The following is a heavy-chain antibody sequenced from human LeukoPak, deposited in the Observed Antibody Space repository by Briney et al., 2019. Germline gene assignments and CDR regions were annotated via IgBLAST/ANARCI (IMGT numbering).Heavy chain of an antibody. Sequence: GASVKVSCKASGGTFSSYAISWVRQAPGQGLEWMGGIIPIFGTANYAQKFQGRVTITADESTSTAYMELSSLRSEDTAVYYCARGSDTAMFPTYYYYGMDVWGQGTTVTVSS. CDR3: ARGSDTAMFPTYYYYGMDV. V-gene: IGHV1-69*13. CDR1: GGTFSSYA. D-gene: IGHD5-18*01. J-gene: IGHJ6*02. CDR2: IIPIFGTA.